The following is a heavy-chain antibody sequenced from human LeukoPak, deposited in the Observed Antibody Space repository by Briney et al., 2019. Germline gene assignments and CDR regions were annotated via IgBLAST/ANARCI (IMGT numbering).Heavy chain of an antibody. J-gene: IGHJ3*02. Sequence: GGSLRLSCAASGFTFSGYWMNWVRQAPGKGLEWVANIKQDGSEKYYVHSVKGRFTISRDNAKNSLYLQMNRLRAEDTAVYYCAKTGRGGMTGAFDIWGQGTMVTVSS. V-gene: IGHV3-7*02. CDR1: GFTFSGYW. D-gene: IGHD3-10*01. CDR2: IKQDGSEK. CDR3: AKTGRGGMTGAFDI.